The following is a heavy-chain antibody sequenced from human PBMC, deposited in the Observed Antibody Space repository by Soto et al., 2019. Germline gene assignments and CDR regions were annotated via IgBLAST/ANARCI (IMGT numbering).Heavy chain of an antibody. D-gene: IGHD3-3*01. J-gene: IGHJ5*02. V-gene: IGHV3-23*01. CDR3: AKLRYYDFWSGENWFDP. Sequence: GGSLRLSCAASGFTFSSYAMSWVRQAPGKGLEWVSAISGSGGRTSYADPVKGRFTISRDTSENMLYLQMNSLRLEDTAIYYCAKLRYYDFWSGENWFDPWGQVTLVTVSS. CDR2: ISGSGGRT. CDR1: GFTFSSYA.